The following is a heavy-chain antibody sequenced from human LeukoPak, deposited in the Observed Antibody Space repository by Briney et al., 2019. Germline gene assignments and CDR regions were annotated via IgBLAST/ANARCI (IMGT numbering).Heavy chain of an antibody. D-gene: IGHD3-16*01. CDR2: INPNSGGT. J-gene: IGHJ4*02. CDR1: GYIFTGYY. Sequence: ASVKVSCKASGYIFTGYYMHWVRQAPGQGLEWMGWINPNSGGTSYAQKFQGRVTMTRDTSISTAYMELSRLRSDDTAVYYCASSWDWGYFDYWGQGTLVTVSS. CDR3: ASSWDWGYFDY. V-gene: IGHV1-2*02.